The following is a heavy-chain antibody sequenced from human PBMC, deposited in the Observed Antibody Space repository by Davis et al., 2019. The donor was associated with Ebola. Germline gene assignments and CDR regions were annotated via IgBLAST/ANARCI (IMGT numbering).Heavy chain of an antibody. J-gene: IGHJ6*02. CDR1: GYSFTRYW. D-gene: IGHD2/OR15-2a*01. Sequence: KVSCKGSGYSFTRYWIVWVRQMPGKGLEWVGRIDPSDSYTDYSPSFRGHVTIPPDKSINTAYLQWNSLKASDTAMYFCTRHFVGKLFGMDVWGQGTMVIVAS. V-gene: IGHV5-10-1*01. CDR3: TRHFVGKLFGMDV. CDR2: IDPSDSYT.